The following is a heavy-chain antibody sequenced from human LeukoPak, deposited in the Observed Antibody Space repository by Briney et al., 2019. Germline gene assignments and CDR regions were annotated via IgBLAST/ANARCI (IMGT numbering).Heavy chain of an antibody. CDR1: GYTFISYG. Sequence: ASVKVSCKASGYTFISYGISWVRQAPGQGLEWMGWISAYNGNTNYAQKLQGRVTMTTDTSTSTAYMELRSLRSNDTAVYYCARGGTVLRPNSPYDYWGQGTLVTVSS. D-gene: IGHD4-17*01. J-gene: IGHJ4*02. V-gene: IGHV1-18*01. CDR2: ISAYNGNT. CDR3: ARGGTVLRPNSPYDY.